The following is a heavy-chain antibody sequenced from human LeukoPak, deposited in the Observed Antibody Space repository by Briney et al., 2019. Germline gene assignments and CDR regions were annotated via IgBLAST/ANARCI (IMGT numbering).Heavy chain of an antibody. CDR3: VAHGAHSAWFDP. CDR2: ISHDGGTT. V-gene: IGHV3-64*02. CDR1: GFTFSDYA. D-gene: IGHD3-10*01. Sequence: GGSLRLSCAASGFTFSDYAMHWVRQAPGEGLEYVSAISHDGGTTYYADSVKGRFTISRDNSKNTLYLQMGSLRAEDMAVYYCVAHGAHSAWFDPWGQGTPVTVSS. J-gene: IGHJ5*02.